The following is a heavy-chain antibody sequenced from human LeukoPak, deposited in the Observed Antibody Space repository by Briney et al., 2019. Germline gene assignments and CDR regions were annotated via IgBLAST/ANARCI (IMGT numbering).Heavy chain of an antibody. D-gene: IGHD2-15*01. Sequence: LPGGSLRLSCAASGFTVSSNYMSWVRQAPGKGLEWVSVIYSGGSTYYAGSVKGRFTISRDNSKNTLYLQMNSLRAEDTAVYYCARTRCSGGSCYSPKAGQRSRYYFDYWGQGTLVTVSS. CDR1: GFTVSSNY. V-gene: IGHV3-66*01. CDR2: IYSGGST. CDR3: ARTRCSGGSCYSPKAGQRSRYYFDY. J-gene: IGHJ4*02.